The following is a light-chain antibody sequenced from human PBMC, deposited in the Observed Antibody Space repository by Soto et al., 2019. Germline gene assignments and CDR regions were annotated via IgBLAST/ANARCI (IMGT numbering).Light chain of an antibody. CDR1: QSVSSSY. J-gene: IGKJ4*01. Sequence: EIVLTQSPGTLSLSPGERATLSCRASQSVSSSYLAWYQQKPGQAPRLLIYGASSRATGIPDRFSGSGSGTGFTLTISRLEPEDFAVSYCQQYGSPITFGGGTKVEIK. V-gene: IGKV3-20*01. CDR3: QQYGSPIT. CDR2: GAS.